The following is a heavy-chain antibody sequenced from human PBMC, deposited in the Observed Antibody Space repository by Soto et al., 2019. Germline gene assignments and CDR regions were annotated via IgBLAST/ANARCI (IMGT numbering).Heavy chain of an antibody. CDR2: IRNKANSYTT. CDR3: VRTSHYGSGTWNFDS. V-gene: IGHV3-72*01. D-gene: IGHD3-10*01. CDR1: GFTLSDHY. Sequence: EVQLVESGGGLVQPGGSLRLSCAASGFTLSDHYMDWVRQAPGKGLEWVGRIRNKANSYTTEYAASVKGRFTVPSDDSMNSLFLQMNSLKPDDSAVYYCVRTSHYGSGTWNFDSWGQGTLVTVSS. J-gene: IGHJ4*02.